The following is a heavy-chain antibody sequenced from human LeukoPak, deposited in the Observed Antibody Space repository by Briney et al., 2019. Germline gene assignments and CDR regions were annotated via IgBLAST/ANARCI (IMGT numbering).Heavy chain of an antibody. Sequence: PGGSLRLSCAASGFIFNNYGLVWVPQAPGKGLEWVSAISNDGGGTTYADFVKGRFSVSRDNSKNTLFLQMNSLRAEDTALYYCAKGSSGYFFDLWGQGTLVTVSS. CDR1: GFIFNNYG. CDR3: AKGSSGYFFDL. D-gene: IGHD3-22*01. J-gene: IGHJ4*02. CDR2: ISNDGGGT. V-gene: IGHV3-23*01.